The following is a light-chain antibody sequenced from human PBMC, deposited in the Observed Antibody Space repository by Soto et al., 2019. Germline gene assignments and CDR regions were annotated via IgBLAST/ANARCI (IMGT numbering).Light chain of an antibody. V-gene: IGKV3-15*01. CDR2: GAS. CDR1: QSVSSY. Sequence: EIVMTQSPATLSVSPGETATLSCRASQSVSSYLAWYQQKPGQAPRLLIYGASTRATGIPARFSGSGSGTEFTLTISGLQSEDVAVYSCQQYNDWPLFTFGQGTRLEIK. CDR3: QQYNDWPLFT. J-gene: IGKJ5*01.